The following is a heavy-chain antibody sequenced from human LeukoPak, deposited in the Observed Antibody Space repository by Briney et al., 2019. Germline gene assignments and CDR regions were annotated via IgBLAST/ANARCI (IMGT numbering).Heavy chain of an antibody. V-gene: IGHV4-34*01. Sequence: SETLSLTCAVYGGSFSGYYWSWIRQPPGKGLEWIGEINHSGSTNYNPSLKSRVTISVDTSKNQFSLRLSSVTAADTALYFCARRAGLHSLDYWDQGTLVTVSS. J-gene: IGHJ4*02. CDR3: ARRAGLHSLDY. D-gene: IGHD4-4*01. CDR1: GGSFSGYY. CDR2: INHSGST.